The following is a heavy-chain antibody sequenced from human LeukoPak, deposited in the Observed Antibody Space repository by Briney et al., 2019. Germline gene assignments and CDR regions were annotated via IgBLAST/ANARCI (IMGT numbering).Heavy chain of an antibody. V-gene: IGHV3-7*03. CDR1: GFTFSNYW. J-gene: IGHJ6*02. CDR3: ASTGRYCSGGSCYYYYYGMDV. D-gene: IGHD2-15*01. Sequence: GGSLRLSCAASGFTFSNYWLTWVRQAPGQGLEWVANIKQDGSEKHYVDSVKGRFTISRDNAKNSLYLQMNSLRAEDTAVYYCASTGRYCSGGSCYYYYYGMDVWGQGTTVTVSS. CDR2: IKQDGSEK.